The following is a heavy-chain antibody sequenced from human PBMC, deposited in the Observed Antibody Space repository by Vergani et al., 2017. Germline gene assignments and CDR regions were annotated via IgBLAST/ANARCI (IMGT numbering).Heavy chain of an antibody. CDR1: GGSISSSSYY. V-gene: IGHV4-39*01. J-gene: IGHJ5*01. CDR3: AREVRGSGWFDY. CDR2: IYYSGST. D-gene: IGHD6-19*01. Sequence: QLQLQESGPGLVKPSETLSLTCTVSGGSISSSSYYWGWIRQPPGKGLEWIGSIYYSGSTYYNPSLKSRVTISVDTSKNQFSLKLSSVTAADTAVYYCAREVRGSGWFDYWGQGTLVTVSP.